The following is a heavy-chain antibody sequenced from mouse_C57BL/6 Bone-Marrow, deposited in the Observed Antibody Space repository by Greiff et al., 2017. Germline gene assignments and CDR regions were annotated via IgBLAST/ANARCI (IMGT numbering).Heavy chain of an antibody. CDR1: GYAFSSSW. D-gene: IGHD2-1*01. Sequence: VQLQQSGPELVKPGASVKISCKASGYAFSSSWMNWVKQRPGKGLEWIGRIYPGDGDTNYNGKFKGKATLTANKSSSTAYMQLSSLTSEDSAVHFCAKLYGNYGFDYWGQGTTLTVSS. CDR2: IYPGDGDT. J-gene: IGHJ2*01. V-gene: IGHV1-82*01. CDR3: AKLYGNYGFDY.